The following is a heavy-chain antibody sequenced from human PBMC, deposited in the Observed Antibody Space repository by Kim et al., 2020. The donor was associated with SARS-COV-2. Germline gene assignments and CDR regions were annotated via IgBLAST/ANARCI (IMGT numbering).Heavy chain of an antibody. J-gene: IGHJ4*02. CDR1: GFTFSSYS. Sequence: GGSLRLSCAASGFTFSSYSMNWVRQAPGKGLEWVSSISSSSSYIYYADSVKGRFTISRDNAKNSLYLQMNSLRAEDTAVYYCARDNGITIFGVVMPDHRFPDYWGQGTVVTVSS. D-gene: IGHD3-3*01. CDR3: ARDNGITIFGVVMPDHRFPDY. V-gene: IGHV3-21*01. CDR2: ISSSSSYI.